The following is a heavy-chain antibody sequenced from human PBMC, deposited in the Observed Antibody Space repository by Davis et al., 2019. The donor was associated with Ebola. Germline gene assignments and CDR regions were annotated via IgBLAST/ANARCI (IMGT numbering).Heavy chain of an antibody. CDR2: ITDHGGST. Sequence: GESLKISCAASGFTFSYYWMHWVRLRPGKGLEWVSHITDHGGSTKYAEPVKCRFTISRDNAKDTLYLEMNNLRVEDTAVFYCAREKYHGMDVWGQGTTVIVSS. J-gene: IGHJ6*02. CDR1: GFTFSYYW. CDR3: AREKYHGMDV. V-gene: IGHV3-74*01.